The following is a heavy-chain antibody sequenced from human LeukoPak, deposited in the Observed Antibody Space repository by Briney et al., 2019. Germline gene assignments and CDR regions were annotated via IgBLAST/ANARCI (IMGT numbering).Heavy chain of an antibody. V-gene: IGHV5-51*01. Sequence: GESLKISCQGSGYSFASYWIGWVRQMPGKGLEWMGIIYPGDSDTTYNPSFQGQVTISADKSISTAYLQWSSLKASDSAMYYCARHGLGSSWFGFDYWGQGTLVTVSS. CDR3: ARHGLGSSWFGFDY. D-gene: IGHD6-13*01. CDR2: IYPGDSDT. J-gene: IGHJ4*02. CDR1: GYSFASYW.